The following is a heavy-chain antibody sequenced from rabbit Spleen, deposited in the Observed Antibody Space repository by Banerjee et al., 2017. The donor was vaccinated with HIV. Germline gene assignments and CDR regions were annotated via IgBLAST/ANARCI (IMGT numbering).Heavy chain of an antibody. Sequence: QEQLEESAGGLVQPGGSLKLSCKASGFTLSSYYMNWVRQAPGKGLEWIACISGGSGRTWYASWAKGRSTISRISSTTVTLQMTSLTAADTATYFCARDSSSSFSSYGMDLWGPGTLVTVS. CDR3: ARDSSSSFSSYGMDL. CDR1: GFTLSSYYM. D-gene: IGHD1-1*01. CDR2: ISGGSGRT. J-gene: IGHJ6*01. V-gene: IGHV1S45*01.